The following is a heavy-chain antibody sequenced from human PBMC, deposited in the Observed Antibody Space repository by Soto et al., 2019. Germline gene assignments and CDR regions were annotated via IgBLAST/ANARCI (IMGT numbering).Heavy chain of an antibody. CDR3: AHINRGEAMGPYYYYGMDV. CDR2: IYWDDDK. V-gene: IGHV2-5*05. J-gene: IGHJ6*02. Sequence: QITLKESGPTLVKPTQTLTLTCTFSGFSLSTSGVGVGWIRQPPGKALEWLALIYWDDDKRYGPSLKSRLTSPKHTSKKQVVLTMTNMDPVDTATYYCAHINRGEAMGPYYYYGMDVWGQGTTVTVSS. D-gene: IGHD2-8*01. CDR1: GFSLSTSGVG.